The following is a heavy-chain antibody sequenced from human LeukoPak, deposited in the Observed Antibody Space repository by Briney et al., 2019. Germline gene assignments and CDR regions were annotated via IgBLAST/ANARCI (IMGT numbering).Heavy chain of an antibody. CDR1: GGSFSGYY. CDR3: ARGSIAARSWFDP. Sequence: PSETLSLTCAVYGGSFSGYYWSWIRQPPGKGLEWIGEINHSGSTNYNPSLKSRVTISVDTSKNQFSLKLSSVTAADTAVYYCARGSIAARSWFDPWGQGTLVTVSP. V-gene: IGHV4-34*01. D-gene: IGHD6-6*01. CDR2: INHSGST. J-gene: IGHJ5*02.